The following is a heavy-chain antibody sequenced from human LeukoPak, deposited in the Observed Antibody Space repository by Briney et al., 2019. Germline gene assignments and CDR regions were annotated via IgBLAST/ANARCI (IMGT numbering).Heavy chain of an antibody. Sequence: SGTLSLTCAVSGGSISSSNWWSWVRPPPGKGLEWIGEIYDSGSTNYNPSLKSRVTISVDKSKNQFSLKLSSVTAADTAVYYCARVLVSSYYYMDVWGKGTTVTVSS. J-gene: IGHJ6*03. CDR3: ARVLVSSYYYMDV. D-gene: IGHD2-2*01. CDR2: IYDSGST. V-gene: IGHV4-4*02. CDR1: GGSISSSNW.